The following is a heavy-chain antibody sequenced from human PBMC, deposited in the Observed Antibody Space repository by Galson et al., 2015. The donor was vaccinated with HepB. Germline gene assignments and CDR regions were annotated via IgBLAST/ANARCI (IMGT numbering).Heavy chain of an antibody. V-gene: IGHV3-73*01. CDR1: GFTFSGSA. J-gene: IGHJ6*02. CDR2: IGSKADSYAT. CDR3: ARGRYYGLDV. Sequence: SLRLSCATSGFTFSGSAIHWVRQASGRGLEWVGRIGSKADSYATAYTASVKGRFTISRDDSRNTLYLQMNSLRTEDTAVYYCARGRYYGLDVWGQGTTVTVS.